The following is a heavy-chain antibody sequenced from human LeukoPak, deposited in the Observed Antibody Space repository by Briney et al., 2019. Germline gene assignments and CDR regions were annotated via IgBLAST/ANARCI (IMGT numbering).Heavy chain of an antibody. V-gene: IGHV3-13*01. J-gene: IGHJ6*02. CDR1: GFTFSSYD. Sequence: GSLRLSCAASGFTFSSYDMHWVRQATGKGLEWVSAIGTAGDTYYPGSVKGRFTISRENAKNSLYLQMNSLRAGDTAVYYCARGGSGYDWEVLYGMDVWGQGTSVTVSS. D-gene: IGHD5-12*01. CDR2: IGTAGDT. CDR3: ARGGSGYDWEVLYGMDV.